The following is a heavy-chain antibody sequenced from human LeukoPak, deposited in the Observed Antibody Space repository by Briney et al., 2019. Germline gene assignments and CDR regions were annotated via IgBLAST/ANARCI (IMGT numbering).Heavy chain of an antibody. CDR1: GFTFRTAW. D-gene: IGHD3-9*01. V-gene: IGHV3-15*01. CDR3: TTAGGHYDILTGLHLKDFYYGVDV. J-gene: IGHJ6*04. Sequence: GGSLRLSCEVSGFTFRTAWMSWVPQVPGKGPEWVGRIKSKIDDGRIDYAATVKGRFSISRDDSKNTLYLQMNSLKTDDTAVYYCTTAGGHYDILTGLHLKDFYYGVDVWGKGTTVTVSS. CDR2: IKSKIDDGRI.